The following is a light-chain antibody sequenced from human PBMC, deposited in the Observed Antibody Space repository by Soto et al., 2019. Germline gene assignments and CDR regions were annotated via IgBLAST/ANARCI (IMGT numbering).Light chain of an antibody. CDR1: SSDVGSYNL. Sequence: QSALTQPASVSGSPGQSITISCTGTSSDVGSYNLVSWYQQHPGKAPKLMIYEVFKRPSGFSNRFSGSKSGNTASLTISGLKAEDEAHYYCCSYAGSPWVFGGGTKLTVL. V-gene: IGLV2-23*02. J-gene: IGLJ3*02. CDR2: EVF. CDR3: CSYAGSPWV.